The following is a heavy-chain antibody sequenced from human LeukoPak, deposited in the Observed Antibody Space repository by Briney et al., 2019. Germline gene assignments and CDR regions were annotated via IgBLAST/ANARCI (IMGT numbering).Heavy chain of an antibody. V-gene: IGHV3-30*02. Sequence: PGGSLRLSCAASGFTFSSYGMDWVRQAPGKGLEWVAYIRYDGSNKNYADSVKGRFTISRDNSKNTLYLQMSSLRAEDTAVYYCAKVVTGYCSTTSCPFDSWGQRTLVTVSS. CDR2: IRYDGSNK. J-gene: IGHJ4*02. CDR3: AKVVTGYCSTTSCPFDS. D-gene: IGHD2-2*01. CDR1: GFTFSSYG.